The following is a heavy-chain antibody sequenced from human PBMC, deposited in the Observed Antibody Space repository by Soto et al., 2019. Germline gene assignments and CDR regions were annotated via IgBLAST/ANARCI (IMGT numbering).Heavy chain of an antibody. CDR3: AMTLYYYGSGSIGMDV. V-gene: IGHV5-10-1*01. D-gene: IGHD3-10*01. J-gene: IGHJ6*02. CDR2: IDPSDSYT. CDR1: GYSFTSYW. Sequence: PVEALKISCKRSGYSFTSYWISWVRQMPGKGLEWMGRIDPSDSYTNYSPSFQGHVTISADKSISTAYLQWSSLKASDTAMYYCAMTLYYYGSGSIGMDVWGQGTTVTVSS.